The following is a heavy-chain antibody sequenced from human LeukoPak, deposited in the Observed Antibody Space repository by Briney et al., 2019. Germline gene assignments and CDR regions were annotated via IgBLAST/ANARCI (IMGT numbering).Heavy chain of an antibody. CDR2: IKKTGSKT. CDR3: AREDGYCSGANCYSYFDS. V-gene: IGHV3-7*01. D-gene: IGHD2-15*01. CDR1: GFTFSHFW. J-gene: IGHJ4*02. Sequence: PGGSLRLSCAASGFTFSHFWMSWVRQAPGKGLEWVAYIKKTGSKTYYVDSVKGRFTITRDNTRNSLILQMYSLRAEDTAVYFCAREDGYCSGANCYSYFDSWGQGTLVTVSS.